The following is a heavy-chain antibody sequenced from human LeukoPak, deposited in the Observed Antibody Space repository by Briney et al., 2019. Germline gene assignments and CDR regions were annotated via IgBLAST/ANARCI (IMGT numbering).Heavy chain of an antibody. CDR2: ISSSGSTI. D-gene: IGHD1-26*01. CDR3: ATAPSGSYYLGYYYGMDV. J-gene: IGHJ6*02. CDR1: GFTFSDYY. Sequence: GGSLRLSCAASGFTFSDYYMSWIRQAPGKGLEWVSYISSSGSTIYYAYSVKGRFTISRDNAKNSLYLQMNSLRAEDTAVYYCATAPSGSYYLGYYYGMDVWGQGTTVTVSS. V-gene: IGHV3-11*04.